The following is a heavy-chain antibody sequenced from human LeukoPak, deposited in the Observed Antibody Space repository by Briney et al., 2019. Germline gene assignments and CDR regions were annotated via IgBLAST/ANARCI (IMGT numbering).Heavy chain of an antibody. J-gene: IGHJ5*02. V-gene: IGHV1-2*02. CDR2: INPNSGGT. D-gene: IGHD1-26*01. Sequence: ASVKVSCKASGYTFTGYYVHWVRQAPGQGLEWMGWINPNSGGTNYAQKFQGRVTMTRDTSISTAYMELSRLRSDDTAVYYCARCRIVGANWFDPWGQGTLVTVSS. CDR1: GYTFTGYY. CDR3: ARCRIVGANWFDP.